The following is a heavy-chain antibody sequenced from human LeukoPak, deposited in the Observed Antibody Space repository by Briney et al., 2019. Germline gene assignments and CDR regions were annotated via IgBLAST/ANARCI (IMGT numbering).Heavy chain of an antibody. CDR2: IILIFGTA. CDR1: GGTFSSYA. CDR3: ARTTYYYGSHPSKYGMDV. V-gene: IGHV1-69*01. Sequence: ASVKVSCKASGGTFSSYAISWVRQAPGQGLEWMGGIILIFGTANYAQKFQGRVTITADQPTSTAYIELSSLRPEDTAVYYCARTTYYYGSHPSKYGMDVWGKGPTVTVSS. J-gene: IGHJ6*04. D-gene: IGHD3-10*01.